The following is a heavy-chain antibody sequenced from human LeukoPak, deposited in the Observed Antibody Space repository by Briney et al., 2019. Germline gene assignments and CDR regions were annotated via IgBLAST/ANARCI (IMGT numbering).Heavy chain of an antibody. D-gene: IGHD6-19*01. V-gene: IGHV3-20*04. CDR2: ISWNGGST. CDR1: GFTFDGYG. J-gene: IGHJ4*02. CDR3: ARDGSSGWYSDY. Sequence: PGGSLRLSCAVSGFTFDGYGMSRVRQAPGKGLEWVGGISWNGGSTDYADSVKGRFTISRDNAKNSLYLQMNSVRADDTALYYCARDGSSGWYSDYWGQGTLVTVSS.